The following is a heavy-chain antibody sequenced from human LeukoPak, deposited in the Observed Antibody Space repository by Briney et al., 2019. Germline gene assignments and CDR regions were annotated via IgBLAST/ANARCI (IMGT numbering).Heavy chain of an antibody. D-gene: IGHD2-2*01. CDR3: ARVYQSAEYYFDY. J-gene: IGHJ4*02. V-gene: IGHV4-59*01. CDR1: GGSIDTYY. Sequence: PSETLSLTCTVSGGSIDTYYWSWIRQPPGKGLEWIGYIYYTGSTEYHPSLKSRVTISLDTSKNQFSLKLTSVTAADTAVYYCARVYQSAEYYFDYWGQGNLVSVSS. CDR2: IYYTGST.